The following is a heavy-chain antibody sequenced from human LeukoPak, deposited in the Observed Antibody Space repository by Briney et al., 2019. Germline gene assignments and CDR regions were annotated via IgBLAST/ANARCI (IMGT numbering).Heavy chain of an antibody. D-gene: IGHD2-2*01. CDR3: ARRYCSSTSCYPNWFDP. CDR2: IYYSGST. CDR1: GGSISRFY. J-gene: IGHJ5*02. Sequence: NPSETLSLTCTVSGGSISRFYWSWIRQPAGKGLEWIGYIYYSGSTNYNPSLKSRVTISVDTSKNQFSLKLSSVTAADTAVYYCARRYCSSTSCYPNWFDPWGQGTLVTVSS. V-gene: IGHV4-59*01.